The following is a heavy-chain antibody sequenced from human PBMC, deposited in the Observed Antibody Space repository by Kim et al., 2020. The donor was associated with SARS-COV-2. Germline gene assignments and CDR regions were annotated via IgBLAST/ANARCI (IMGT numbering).Heavy chain of an antibody. Sequence: GGSLRLSCAASGFTFDDYAMHWVRQAPGKCLEWVSLISGDGGITYYADSVKGRFTISRDNSKNSLYLQMNSLRTEDTALYYCAKDTIFGVYAYYYYGMDVWGQGTTVTVSS. J-gene: IGHJ6*02. D-gene: IGHD3-3*01. CDR1: GFTFDDYA. CDR2: ISGDGGIT. V-gene: IGHV3-43*02. CDR3: AKDTIFGVYAYYYYGMDV.